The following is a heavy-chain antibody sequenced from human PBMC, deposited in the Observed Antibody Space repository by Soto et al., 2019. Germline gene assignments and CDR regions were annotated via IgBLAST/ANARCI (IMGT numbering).Heavy chain of an antibody. CDR3: ARDPGSTSCYKCPNWFDP. CDR2: INAGNGNT. CDR1: GYTFTSYA. V-gene: IGHV1-3*01. Sequence: GASVKVSCKASGYTFTSYAMHWVRQAPGQRLEWMGWINAGNGNTKYSQKFQGRVTITRDTSASTAYMELSSLRSEDTAVYYCARDPGSTSCYKCPNWFDPWGQGTLVTVSS. D-gene: IGHD2-2*02. J-gene: IGHJ5*02.